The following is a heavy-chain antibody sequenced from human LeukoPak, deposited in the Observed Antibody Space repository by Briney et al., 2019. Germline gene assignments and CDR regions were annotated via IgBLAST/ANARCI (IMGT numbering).Heavy chain of an antibody. CDR2: ISSSSSTI. V-gene: IGHV3-48*01. CDR1: GFTFSSYS. J-gene: IGHJ4*02. D-gene: IGHD5-24*01. CDR3: ARRGDGYNRGGNFDY. Sequence: PGGSLRLSCAASGFTFSSYSMNWVRQAPGKGLEWVSYISSSSSTIYYADSVKGRFTISRDNAKNSLYLQMNSLRAEDTAVYYCARRGDGYNRGGNFDYWGQGTLVTVSS.